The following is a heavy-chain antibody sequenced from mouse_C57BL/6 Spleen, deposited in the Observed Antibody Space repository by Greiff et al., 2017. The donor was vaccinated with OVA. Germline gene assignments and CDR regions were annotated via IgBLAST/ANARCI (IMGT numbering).Heavy chain of an antibody. CDR2: ISYSGST. D-gene: IGHD1-1*01. J-gene: IGHJ2*01. V-gene: IGHV3-1*01. Sequence: EVKLMESGPGMVKPSQSLSLTCTVTGYSITSGYDWHWIRHFPGNKLEWMGYISYSGSTNYNPSLKSRISITHDTSKNHFFLKLNSVTTMDTATYYCAISSFYYGSSSYYFDYWGQGTTLTVSS. CDR1: GYSITSGYD. CDR3: AISSFYYGSSSYYFDY.